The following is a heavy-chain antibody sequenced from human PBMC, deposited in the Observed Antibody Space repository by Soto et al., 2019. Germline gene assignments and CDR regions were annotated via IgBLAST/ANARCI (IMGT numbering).Heavy chain of an antibody. CDR3: AKLSTMGVFDN. D-gene: IGHD1-1*01. CDR1: GFTFSSYA. Sequence: EVQLLESGGGLVTPGGSLRLSCAASGFTFSSYAMSWVRQAPGKGLEWLAGITFRGDNTYYADSVKGRFTLSRDKSRNRLDLQMNSLKVEYTAVYYCAKLSTMGVFDNWGQGTLLTVSS. CDR2: ITFRGDNT. J-gene: IGHJ4*02. V-gene: IGHV3-23*01.